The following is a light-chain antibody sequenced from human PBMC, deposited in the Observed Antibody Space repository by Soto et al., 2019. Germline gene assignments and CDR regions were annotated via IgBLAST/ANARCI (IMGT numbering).Light chain of an antibody. V-gene: IGKV1-33*01. Sequence: DIQMTQSPSSLSESVGERFTILCQASQAITNYLNWYQQKPGKAPKLLIYDASNLETGVPSRFSGSGSGTDFTFTISSLQPEDIATYYCQQYDNLPLTFGGGTKVEIK. CDR2: DAS. CDR1: QAITNY. J-gene: IGKJ4*01. CDR3: QQYDNLPLT.